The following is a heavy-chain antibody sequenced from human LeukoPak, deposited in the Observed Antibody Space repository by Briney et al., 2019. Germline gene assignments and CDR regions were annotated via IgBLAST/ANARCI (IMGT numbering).Heavy chain of an antibody. D-gene: IGHD3-9*01. CDR2: IYYSGST. J-gene: IGHJ3*02. Sequence: ASETLSLTCTVSGGSISSYYWSWIRQPPGKGLEWIGYIYYSGSTNYNPSLKSRVTISVDTSKNQFSLKLSSVSAADTAVYYCARAFNDILTGYLDAFDIWGQGTMVTVSS. CDR1: GGSISSYY. V-gene: IGHV4-59*01. CDR3: ARAFNDILTGYLDAFDI.